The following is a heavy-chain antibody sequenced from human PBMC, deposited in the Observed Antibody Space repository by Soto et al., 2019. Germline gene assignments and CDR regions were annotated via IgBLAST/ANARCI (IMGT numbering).Heavy chain of an antibody. Sequence: PGGSLRLSXAASGFTFSDYSVTWVRQAPGKGLEWVSGISVTVGITFYADSVKGRFTISRDNSKNAVELQMNSLRAEDTAIYYCSRWSGYGDLWGQGTLVTVSS. CDR2: ISVTVGIT. J-gene: IGHJ4*02. V-gene: IGHV3-23*01. D-gene: IGHD5-12*01. CDR1: GFTFSDYS. CDR3: SRWSGYGDL.